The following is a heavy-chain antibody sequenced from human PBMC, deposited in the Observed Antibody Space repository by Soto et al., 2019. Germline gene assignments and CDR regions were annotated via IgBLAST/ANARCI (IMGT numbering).Heavy chain of an antibody. CDR1: GDSISSYS. CDR3: ARGSYYYDSSGYYHY. J-gene: IGHJ4*02. D-gene: IGHD3-22*01. Sequence: SETLSLTCTVSGDSISSYSWSWIRQPPGTGLEWIGEINHSGSTNYNPSLKSRVTISVDTSKNQFSLKLTSVTAVDTAVYYCARGSYYYDSSGYYHYWGQGTLVTVSS. V-gene: IGHV4-34*01. CDR2: INHSGST.